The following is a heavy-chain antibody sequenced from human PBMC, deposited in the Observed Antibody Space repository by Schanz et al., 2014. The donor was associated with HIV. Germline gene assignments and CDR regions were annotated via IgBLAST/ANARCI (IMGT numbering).Heavy chain of an antibody. J-gene: IGHJ2*01. Sequence: QVRLQESGPGLVEPSETLSLTCSVSGGSVTSYSWAWIRRPAGKGLEWIGYIYYSGNTHYNPSLRGRLTISVDTSKNQFSLEVNSVTAADTAVYYCAREDVSNWSFDLWGRGTLVTVSS. D-gene: IGHD3-10*02. V-gene: IGHV4-59*06. CDR1: GGSVTSYS. CDR3: AREDVSNWSFDL. CDR2: IYYSGNT.